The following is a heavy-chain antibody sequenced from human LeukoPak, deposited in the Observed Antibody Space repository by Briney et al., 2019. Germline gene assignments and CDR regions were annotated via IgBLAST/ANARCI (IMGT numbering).Heavy chain of an antibody. V-gene: IGHV4-31*03. CDR1: GGSISSGGYY. CDR2: IYYSGST. J-gene: IGHJ6*02. Sequence: SETLSLTCTVSGGSISSGGYYWSWIRQHPGKGLEWIGYIYYSGSTNYNPSLKSRVTISVDTSKNQFSLKLSSVTAADTAVYYCARTQQLGPLYYYGMDVWGQGTTVTVSS. D-gene: IGHD3-16*01. CDR3: ARTQQLGPLYYYGMDV.